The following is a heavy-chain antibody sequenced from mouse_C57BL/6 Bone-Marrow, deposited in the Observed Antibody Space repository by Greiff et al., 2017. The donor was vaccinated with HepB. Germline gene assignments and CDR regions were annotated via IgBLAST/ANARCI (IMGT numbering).Heavy chain of an antibody. J-gene: IGHJ1*03. D-gene: IGHD2-5*01. Sequence: EVQLQQSGAELVRPGASVKLSCTASGFNIKDDYMHWVKQRPEQGLEWIGWIDPENGDTEYASKFQGKATITADTSSNTAYLQLSSLTSEDTAVYYCTTRYSNYWYFDVWGTGTTVTVSS. CDR1: GFNIKDDY. CDR2: IDPENGDT. CDR3: TTRYSNYWYFDV. V-gene: IGHV14-4*01.